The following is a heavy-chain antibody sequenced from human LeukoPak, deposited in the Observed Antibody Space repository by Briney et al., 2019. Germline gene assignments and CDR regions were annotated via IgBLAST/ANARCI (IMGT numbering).Heavy chain of an antibody. D-gene: IGHD3-3*01. V-gene: IGHV4-34*01. CDR1: GGSFSGYY. CDR3: ASDFWSGYTPPYYYYGMDV. J-gene: IGHJ6*02. CDR2: INHSGST. Sequence: SETVSLTCAVYGGSFSGYYWSWIRQPPGKGLEWIGEINHSGSTNYNPSLKSRVTISVDTSKNQFSLKLSSVTAADTAVYYCASDFWSGYTPPYYYYGMDVWGQGTTVTVSS.